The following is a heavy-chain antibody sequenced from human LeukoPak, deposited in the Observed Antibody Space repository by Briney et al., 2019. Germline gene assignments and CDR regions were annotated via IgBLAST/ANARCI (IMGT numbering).Heavy chain of an antibody. CDR1: GGPIISYY. Sequence: KTSETLSLTCTVSGGPIISYYWSWIRQPPGKGLEWIAYTHSSGNTGYNPSLKSRVTISLDTSKNHFSLKVTPMTAADTGVYYCARSLPGAIGAADFWGQGTLVTVSS. D-gene: IGHD3-3*01. V-gene: IGHV4-59*01. J-gene: IGHJ4*02. CDR3: ARSLPGAIGAADF. CDR2: THSSGNT.